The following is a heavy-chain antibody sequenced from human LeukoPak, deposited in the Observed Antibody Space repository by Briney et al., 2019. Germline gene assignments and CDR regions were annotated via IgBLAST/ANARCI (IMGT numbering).Heavy chain of an antibody. D-gene: IGHD5-12*01. CDR1: GVTFSSYW. Sequence: GGSLGLSCATTGVTFSSYWMSWVRQAPGKGLEWVANIKEDGSEKYYVDSVKGRFTISRDNAKNSLYLQMNSLRAEDTAVYYCATEYSGYDGRVYWGQGTLVTVSS. J-gene: IGHJ4*02. V-gene: IGHV3-7*01. CDR3: ATEYSGYDGRVY. CDR2: IKEDGSEK.